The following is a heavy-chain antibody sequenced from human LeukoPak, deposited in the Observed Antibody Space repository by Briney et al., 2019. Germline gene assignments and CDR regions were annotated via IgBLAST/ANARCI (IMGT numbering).Heavy chain of an antibody. CDR2: IGVSVSSI. CDR1: GLTLNIYI. V-gene: IGHV3-48*01. CDR3: ARDRSRNFDF. Sequence: GGSLRLSCAASGLTLNIYIMNWVPQATGKGRECVSYIGVSVSSIFYTDSVKGRFTISRDNAKNSVYLQVHSLRAEDTAVYYCARDRSRNFDFWGQGTLVTVSS. D-gene: IGHD1-14*01. J-gene: IGHJ4*02.